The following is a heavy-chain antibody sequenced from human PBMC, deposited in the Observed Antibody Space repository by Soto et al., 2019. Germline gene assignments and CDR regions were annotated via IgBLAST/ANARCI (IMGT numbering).Heavy chain of an antibody. D-gene: IGHD6-13*01. CDR3: ARGPPGYINSWYFFDP. J-gene: IGHJ5*02. CDR2: INANSGVT. V-gene: IGHV1-2*02. CDR1: GYTFTAYH. Sequence: QVQLVQSGAEVKEPGASVKVSCKASGYTFTAYHMQWVRQAPGQGLEWLGWINANSGVTKYAQKFQGRVTMTRDLSLNTAYMELSSLRYDDTAVYYCARGPPGYINSWYFFDPWGQGTQVTVSS.